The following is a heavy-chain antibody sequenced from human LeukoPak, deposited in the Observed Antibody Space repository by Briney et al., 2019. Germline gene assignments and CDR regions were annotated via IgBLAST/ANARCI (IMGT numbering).Heavy chain of an antibody. Sequence: GESLKISCKGSGYSFTSYWIGWVRQMPGKGLEWMGIIYPGDSDTRYSPSFQGQVTISADKSISTAYLQWSSLKASDTAMYYCARETPLGYCSSTSCYSYYGMDVWGQGTTVTVSS. CDR3: ARETPLGYCSSTSCYSYYGMDV. CDR2: IYPGDSDT. D-gene: IGHD2-2*02. V-gene: IGHV5-51*01. J-gene: IGHJ6*02. CDR1: GYSFTSYW.